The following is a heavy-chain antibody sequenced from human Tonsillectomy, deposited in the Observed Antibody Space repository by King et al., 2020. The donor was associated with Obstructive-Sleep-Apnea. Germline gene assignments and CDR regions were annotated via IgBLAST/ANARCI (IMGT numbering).Heavy chain of an antibody. CDR3: ARGDYGSGSYGWFDP. CDR1: GGSISRGGYS. Sequence: LQLQESGSGLVKPSQTLSLTCAVSGGSISRGGYSWSWIRQPPGKGLEWIGYTYHSGSTSYNPSLKSRVTISLDRSKNQFSLKLSSVTAADTAVYYCARGDYGSGSYGWFDPWGQGTLVTVSS. D-gene: IGHD3-10*01. V-gene: IGHV4-30-2*01. J-gene: IGHJ5*02. CDR2: TYHSGST.